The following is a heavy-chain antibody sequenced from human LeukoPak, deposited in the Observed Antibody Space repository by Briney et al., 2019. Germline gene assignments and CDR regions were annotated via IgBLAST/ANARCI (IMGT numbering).Heavy chain of an antibody. CDR2: ITPSGGST. Sequence: ASVKVSCKASGYTFTNYYMHWVRQAPGQGLEWLGLITPSGGSTWYAQKFQGRVTMTRDTSISTAYMELSRLRSDDTAVYYCARVAEDFWSGYLAFDYWGQRTLVTVSS. D-gene: IGHD3-3*01. J-gene: IGHJ4*02. CDR1: GYTFTNYY. V-gene: IGHV1-46*01. CDR3: ARVAEDFWSGYLAFDY.